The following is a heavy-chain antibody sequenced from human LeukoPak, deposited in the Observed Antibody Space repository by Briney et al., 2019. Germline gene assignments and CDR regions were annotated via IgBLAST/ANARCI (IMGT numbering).Heavy chain of an antibody. CDR3: AKASWVSSADAVL. Sequence: GGSLRLSCAASGFTFSIYAMRWVRQAPAGGLGGFSSLRGDGETFYADSVKGRFTLSRDHSRNTVYLHLNNLRVEDTAVYYCAKASWVSSADAVLWGQGTVITVS. V-gene: IGHV3-23*01. CDR1: GFTFSIYA. D-gene: IGHD2-8*01. CDR2: LRGDGET. J-gene: IGHJ4*02.